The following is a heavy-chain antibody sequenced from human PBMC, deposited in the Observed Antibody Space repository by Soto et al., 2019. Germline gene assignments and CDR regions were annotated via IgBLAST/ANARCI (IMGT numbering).Heavy chain of an antibody. CDR2: INAANGNT. J-gene: IGHJ4*02. D-gene: IGHD3-3*01. CDR1: RYNFIDHA. Sequence: GASVKVSCKASRYNFIDHAMHWVRQAPGQRLEWMGWINAANGNTKTSQKFQGRVTFTRDTSASTAYMDLSSLRSEDTAVYYCASDKPRAYDFWSGYSQGFDIWGPGTVVTVSS. CDR3: ASDKPRAYDFWSGYSQGFDI. V-gene: IGHV1-3*01.